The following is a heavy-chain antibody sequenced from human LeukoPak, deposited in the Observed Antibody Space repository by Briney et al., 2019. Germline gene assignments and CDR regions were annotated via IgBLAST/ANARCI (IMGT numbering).Heavy chain of an antibody. CDR1: GGSFSGYY. Sequence: SETLSLTCAVYGGSFSGYYWSWIRQPPGKGLEWIGEINHSGSTNYNPPLKSRVTISVDTSKNQFSLKLSSVTAADTAVYYCARGNLFDYWGQGTLVTVSS. CDR2: INHSGST. D-gene: IGHD1-14*01. J-gene: IGHJ4*02. CDR3: ARGNLFDY. V-gene: IGHV4-34*01.